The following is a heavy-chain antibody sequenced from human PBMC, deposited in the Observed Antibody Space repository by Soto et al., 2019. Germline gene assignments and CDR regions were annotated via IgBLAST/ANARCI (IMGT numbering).Heavy chain of an antibody. CDR2: ISAYNGNT. J-gene: IGHJ6*03. CDR3: ARVPAATYDYYYMDV. V-gene: IGHV1-18*01. CDR1: GYTFTSYG. Sequence: QVQLVQSGAEVKKPGASVKVSCKASGYTFTSYGISWVRQAPGQGLEWMGWISAYNGNTNYAQHLHVRVTMTTDTSTSTAYMELRSLRSDDTAVYYCARVPAATYDYYYMDVWGKGTTVTFS. D-gene: IGHD2-2*01.